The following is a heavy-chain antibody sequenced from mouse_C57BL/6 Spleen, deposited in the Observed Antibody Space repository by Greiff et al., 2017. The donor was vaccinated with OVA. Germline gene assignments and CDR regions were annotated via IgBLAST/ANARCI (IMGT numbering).Heavy chain of an antibody. CDR2: ISYDGSN. CDR1: GYSITSGYY. V-gene: IGHV3-6*01. Sequence: EVKLLESGPGLVKPSQSLFLTCSVTGYSITSGYYWNWIRQFPGNKLEWMGYISYDGSNNYNPSLKNRISITRDTSKNQFFLKLNSVTTEDTATYYCARRGDGGAWFAYWGQGTLVTVSA. CDR3: ARRGDGGAWFAY. J-gene: IGHJ3*01.